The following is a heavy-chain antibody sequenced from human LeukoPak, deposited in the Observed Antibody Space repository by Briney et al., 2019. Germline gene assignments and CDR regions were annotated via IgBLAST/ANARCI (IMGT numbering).Heavy chain of an antibody. CDR2: INPTAGNT. Sequence: ASVKVSCKASGYTFTGYYMHWVRQAPGQGLEWMGLINPTAGNTYYAQRFQGRVTMTRNTSTSTVYMELSSLRSEDTAVYYCARIRDGYNDAYDIWGQGTMVTVSS. D-gene: IGHD5-24*01. V-gene: IGHV1-46*01. CDR3: ARIRDGYNDAYDI. CDR1: GYTFTGYY. J-gene: IGHJ3*02.